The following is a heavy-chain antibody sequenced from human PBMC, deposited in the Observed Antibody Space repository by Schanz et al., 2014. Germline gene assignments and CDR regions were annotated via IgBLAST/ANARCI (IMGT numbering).Heavy chain of an antibody. J-gene: IGHJ5*02. CDR2: IKQDGSEK. D-gene: IGHD3-10*01. Sequence: EVQLLESGGGLVQPGGSLRLSCAASGFTVSSNHMSWVRQAPGKGLEWVANIKQDGSEKYYVDSVKGRFTISRDNAKNSLFLHMNSLRAEDTAVYYCVRDILHRVYDSGSPWGQGTLVTVSS. CDR3: VRDILHRVYDSGSP. CDR1: GFTVSSNH. V-gene: IGHV3-7*04.